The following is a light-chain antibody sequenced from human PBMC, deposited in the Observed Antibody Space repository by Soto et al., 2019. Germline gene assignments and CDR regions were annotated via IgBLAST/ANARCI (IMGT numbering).Light chain of an antibody. V-gene: IGKV3-11*01. CDR3: QXHSHWPPWT. Sequence: EVVLTQSPATLSLSPGERATLSCRASQNVRTFLDWYQQKPGQAPRLLIYGASNRATGIPARFSGSGSGTDFTLTISSLEPEDFAVXYCQXHSHWPPWTFGQGTRVEIQ. J-gene: IGKJ1*01. CDR2: GAS. CDR1: QNVRTF.